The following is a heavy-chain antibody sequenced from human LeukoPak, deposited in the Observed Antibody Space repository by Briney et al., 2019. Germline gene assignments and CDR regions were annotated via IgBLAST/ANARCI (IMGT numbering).Heavy chain of an antibody. CDR3: AKGGGELGSGSLDY. CDR2: ISSNGGST. J-gene: IGHJ4*02. CDR1: GFTFSSYA. D-gene: IGHD3-10*01. V-gene: IGHV3-64*01. Sequence: PGGSLRLSCAASGFTFSSYAMHWVRQAPGKGLEYVSAISSNGGSTYYANSVKGRFTISRDNSKNTLYLQMNSLTTEDTAVYYCAKGGGELGSGSLDYWGQGTLVTVSS.